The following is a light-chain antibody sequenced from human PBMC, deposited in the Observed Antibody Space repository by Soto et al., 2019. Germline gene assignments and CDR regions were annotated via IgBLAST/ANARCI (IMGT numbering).Light chain of an antibody. CDR1: SSDVGGYNY. CDR2: EVS. J-gene: IGLJ1*01. V-gene: IGLV2-14*01. Sequence: QSALTQPASVSGSPGQSITISCTGTSSDVGGYNYVSWYQQHPGKAPKLMIYEVSHRPSGVSNRFSGSKSCNTASLTISGRQAEHEADYYCSSYTSSSPYVSGTGTKVTVL. CDR3: SSYTSSSPYV.